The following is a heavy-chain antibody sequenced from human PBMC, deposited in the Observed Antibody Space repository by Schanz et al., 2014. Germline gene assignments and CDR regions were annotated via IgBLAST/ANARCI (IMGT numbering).Heavy chain of an antibody. Sequence: QVQLVQSGAEVKKPGASVKVSCQASGYTFTGYYMHWVRQAPGQGLEWMGQINPNSGAPNYAQNFQVSVTMTRDTAISAAYMQLSSLRSVYSAVYYCARGLVRYFAYWGQGTLVTVSS. J-gene: IGHJ4*02. D-gene: IGHD2-8*02. V-gene: IGHV1-2*06. CDR3: ARGLVRYFAY. CDR1: GYTFTGYY. CDR2: INPNSGAP.